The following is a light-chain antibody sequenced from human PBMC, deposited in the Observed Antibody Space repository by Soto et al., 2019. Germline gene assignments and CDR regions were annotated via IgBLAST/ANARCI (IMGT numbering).Light chain of an antibody. CDR2: GAS. V-gene: IGKV3-20*01. J-gene: IGKJ2*01. CDR1: QSVSSTS. Sequence: EIVLTQSPGTLSLSPGERATLSCGASQSVSSTSLAWYQQKPGQAPRLVIYGASSRATGIPNRFSGSGSGTDFIITVSRLEPEDFAVYYCQQYGDSPPNTFGQGTKLEIK. CDR3: QQYGDSPPNT.